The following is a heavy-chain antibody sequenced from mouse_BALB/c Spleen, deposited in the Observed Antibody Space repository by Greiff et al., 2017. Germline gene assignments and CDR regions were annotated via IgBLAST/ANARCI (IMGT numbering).Heavy chain of an antibody. V-gene: IGHV1-14*01. D-gene: IGHD4-1*01. CDR1: GYTFTSYV. Sequence: EVQLQQSGPELVKPGASVKMSCEASGYTFTSYVMHWVKQKPGQGLEWIGYINPYNDGTKYNEKFKGKATLTSDKSSSTAYMELSSLTSEDSAVYYCARSNWVYAMDYWGQGTSVTVSS. J-gene: IGHJ4*01. CDR3: ARSNWVYAMDY. CDR2: INPYNDGT.